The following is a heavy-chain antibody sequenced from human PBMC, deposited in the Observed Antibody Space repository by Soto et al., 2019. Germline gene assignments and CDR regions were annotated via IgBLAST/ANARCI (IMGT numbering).Heavy chain of an antibody. V-gene: IGHV1-2*02. J-gene: IGHJ5*02. D-gene: IGHD3-16*01. CDR2: INTKTGGT. Sequence: GASVKVSCKASGYIFTGYYIQWVRQAPGQGLEWMGWINTKTGGTKYAQKFQGRVTMTRDTSINTAYMEVSRLRSDDTAVYYCAKDFGGLYNWFDPWGQGTLVTVSS. CDR1: GYIFTGYY. CDR3: AKDFGGLYNWFDP.